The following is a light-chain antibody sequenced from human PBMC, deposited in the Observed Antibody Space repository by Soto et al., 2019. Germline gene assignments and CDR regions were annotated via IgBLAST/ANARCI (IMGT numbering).Light chain of an antibody. V-gene: IGKV3-15*01. CDR3: QQYNNWPAALT. CDR1: QSVSSN. J-gene: IGKJ4*01. Sequence: EIVMTQSPATLSVSPGERATLSCRASQSVSSNLAWYQQKPGQAPRLLIYGASTRATGIPARFSGSGSGTELALTLSSLQSEDFAVYDCQQYNNWPAALTFGGGTKVEIK. CDR2: GAS.